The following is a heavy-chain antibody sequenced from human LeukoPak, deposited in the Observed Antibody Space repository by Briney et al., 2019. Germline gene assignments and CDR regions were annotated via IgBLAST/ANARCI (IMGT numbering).Heavy chain of an antibody. J-gene: IGHJ6*02. D-gene: IGHD5-18*01. CDR3: AKVTGYSYGLTYFYYGMDV. V-gene: IGHV3-7*03. CDR1: GFTFSSYW. CDR2: IKQDGSEK. Sequence: PGGSLRLSCAASGFTFSSYWMSWVRQAPGKGLEWVANIKQDGSEKYYVDSVKGRFTISRDNAKNSLYLQMNSLRAEDTAVYYCAKVTGYSYGLTYFYYGMDVWGQGTTVTVSS.